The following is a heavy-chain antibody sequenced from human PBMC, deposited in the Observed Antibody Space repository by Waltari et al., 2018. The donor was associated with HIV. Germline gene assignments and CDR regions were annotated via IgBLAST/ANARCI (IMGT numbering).Heavy chain of an antibody. Sequence: QVQLVESGGGVVQPGGYLRLFCAASGFTFSSYGMHWVRQAPGKGLEWVAFIRFDGNNKYYGDSVKGRFTISRDNSKNTLYLQMNSLRTEDTAVYYCARGLNDGLERGHCDHWGRGSLVTVSS. CDR2: IRFDGNNK. D-gene: IGHD1-1*01. CDR1: GFTFSSYG. CDR3: ARGLNDGLERGHCDH. J-gene: IGHJ4*02. V-gene: IGHV3-30*02.